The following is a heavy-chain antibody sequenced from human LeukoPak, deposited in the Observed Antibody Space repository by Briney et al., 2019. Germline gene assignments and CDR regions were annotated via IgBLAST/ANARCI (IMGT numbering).Heavy chain of an antibody. CDR3: ARTVISSWKDGGMDV. J-gene: IGHJ6*02. CDR1: GFTFSSYG. CDR2: ISYDGSNK. V-gene: IGHV3-30*03. D-gene: IGHD6-13*01. Sequence: PGGSLRLSCAASGFTFSSYGMHWVRQAPGKGLEWVAVISYDGSNKYYADSVKGRFTISRDNSKNTLYLQMNSLRAEDTAVYYCARTVISSWKDGGMDVWGQGTTVTVSS.